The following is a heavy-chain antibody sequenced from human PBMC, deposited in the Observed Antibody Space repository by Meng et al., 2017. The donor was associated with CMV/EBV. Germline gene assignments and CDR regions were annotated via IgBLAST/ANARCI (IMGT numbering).Heavy chain of an antibody. CDR1: GFTFNNAW. J-gene: IGHJ4*02. D-gene: IGHD2-21*01. CDR2: IKSKADGGTP. CDR3: ARGGVRYCGGDCYPTRFDY. V-gene: IGHV3-15*01. Sequence: GGSLRLSCAASGFTFNNAWMSWVRQAPGKGLEWLGRIKSKADGGTPDYAAPVKGRFTISRDDSKSTVYLQMNSLNTEDTAVYYCARGGVRYCGGDCYPTRFDYWGQGTLVTVSS.